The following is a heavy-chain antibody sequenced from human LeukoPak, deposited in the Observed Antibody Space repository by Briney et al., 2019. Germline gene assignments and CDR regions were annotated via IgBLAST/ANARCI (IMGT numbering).Heavy chain of an antibody. D-gene: IGHD3-22*01. Sequence: ASVKVSCKASGYTFTGYYMHWVRQAPGQGLEWMGWINPNSGGTNYAQKFQGRVTMTRDTSISTAYMELSRLRSDDPAVYYCARDSSVASSGCFFDWGQGTLVTVSS. V-gene: IGHV1-2*02. CDR2: INPNSGGT. CDR3: ARDSSVASSGCFFD. J-gene: IGHJ4*02. CDR1: GYTFTGYY.